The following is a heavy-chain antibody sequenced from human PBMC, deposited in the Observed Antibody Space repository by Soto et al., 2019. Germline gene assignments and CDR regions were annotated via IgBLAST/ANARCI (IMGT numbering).Heavy chain of an antibody. J-gene: IGHJ5*02. CDR2: IYYSGST. D-gene: IGHD3-22*01. CDR1: GGSISSGGYY. V-gene: IGHV4-31*03. CDR3: ARGSGYGNWFDP. Sequence: PSETLSLTCTVSGGSISSGGYYWSWIRQHPGKGLEWIGYIYYSGSTYYNPSLKSRVTISVDTSKNQFSLKLSSVTAADTAVYYCARGSGYGNWFDPWGQGNLVTVSS.